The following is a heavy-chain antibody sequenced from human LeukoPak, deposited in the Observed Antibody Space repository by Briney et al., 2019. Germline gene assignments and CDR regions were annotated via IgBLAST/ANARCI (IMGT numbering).Heavy chain of an antibody. J-gene: IGHJ4*02. CDR2: IYPGDSDT. CDR1: GYSFTSYW. V-gene: IGHV5-51*01. Sequence: GESLKISCKGSGYSFTSYWIGWVRQMPGKGLEWMGIIYPGDSDTRYSPSFQGQVTISADKSISTAYLQWSSLKASDTAMHYCARSGYCSSTSCYPIDYWGQGTLVTVSS. CDR3: ARSGYCSSTSCYPIDY. D-gene: IGHD2-2*01.